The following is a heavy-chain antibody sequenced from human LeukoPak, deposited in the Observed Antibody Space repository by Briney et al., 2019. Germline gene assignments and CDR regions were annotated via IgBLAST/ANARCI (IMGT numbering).Heavy chain of an antibody. CDR1: GGSISSYY. V-gene: IGHV4-59*01. Sequence: SETLSLTCTVSGGSISSYYWSWIRQPPAKGLEWLGYIYYIRSTNYTPSLKSRVTISVDTPKNQFSLKVSSVTAADTAVYYCAARYYDSSGYLFPDDYWGQGFLVTVSS. CDR3: AARYYDSSGYLFPDDY. CDR2: IYYIRST. D-gene: IGHD3-22*01. J-gene: IGHJ4*02.